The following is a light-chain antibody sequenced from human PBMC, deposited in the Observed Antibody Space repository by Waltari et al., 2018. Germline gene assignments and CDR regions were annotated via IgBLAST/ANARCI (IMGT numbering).Light chain of an antibody. J-gene: IGLJ2*01. CDR3: QSFDSSLSASV. Sequence: QSVLTQPPSMSGAPGQKVTIPCTGGSSNFGAGYDVHWYQHFPGTSPKLLIFGTTNRPSGVPGRFSGSRSGTSASLAIAGLQSEDEAVYYCQSFDSSLSASVFGGGTKLTVL. CDR1: SSNFGAGYD. V-gene: IGLV1-40*01. CDR2: GTT.